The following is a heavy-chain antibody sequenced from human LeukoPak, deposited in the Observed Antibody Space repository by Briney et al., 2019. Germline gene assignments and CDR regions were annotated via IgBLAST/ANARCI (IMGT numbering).Heavy chain of an antibody. CDR2: MSSSGDST. J-gene: IGHJ4*02. CDR1: GFSFTKCA. Sequence: GGSLPLTCAASGFSFTKCAMSWVRQAPGKGLEWVSGMSSSGDSTDYADSVKGRFTISRDNSKNTLYLQMDSLRVEDTAVFYCAKVSFDGGVIPYFDLWRRG. V-gene: IGHV3-23*01. CDR3: AKVSFDGGVIPYFDL. D-gene: IGHD3-16*02.